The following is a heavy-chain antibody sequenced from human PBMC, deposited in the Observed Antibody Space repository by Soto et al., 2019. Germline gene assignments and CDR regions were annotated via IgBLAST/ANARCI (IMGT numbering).Heavy chain of an antibody. J-gene: IGHJ3*02. V-gene: IGHV3-74*01. CDR2: INTDGGST. CDR1: GFTFSGHW. Sequence: EVQLVESGGDLVQPGGSLRLSCAASGFTFSGHWMHWVRQVPGKGLVWVSRINTDGGSTSYADSVKGRFTISRDNAKNTLFLEMTGRRVDDPSVYYCAREAGYCSRTSCYRRAFDTWGQGTMVTVSS. CDR3: AREAGYCSRTSCYRRAFDT. D-gene: IGHD2-2*01.